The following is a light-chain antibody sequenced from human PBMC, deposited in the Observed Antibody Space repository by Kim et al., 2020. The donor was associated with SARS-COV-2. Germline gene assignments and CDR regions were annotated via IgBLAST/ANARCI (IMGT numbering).Light chain of an antibody. V-gene: IGKV3-11*01. CDR1: LSVSRN. Sequence: EIVMTQSPGTLSLSPGERATLSCRASLSVSRNLAWYQQKPGQAPRLLIYDASTRVTGIPARFTGSGSGTDFTLTISSLEPEDSAVYYCQQRNNWWTFGQGTKVDIK. J-gene: IGKJ1*01. CDR3: QQRNNWWT. CDR2: DAS.